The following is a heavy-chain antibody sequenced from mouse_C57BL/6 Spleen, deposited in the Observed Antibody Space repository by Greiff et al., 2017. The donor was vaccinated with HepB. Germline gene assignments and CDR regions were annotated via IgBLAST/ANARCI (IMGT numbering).Heavy chain of an antibody. V-gene: IGHV1-42*01. CDR3: ARDYGSSYVDY. D-gene: IGHD1-1*01. J-gene: IGHJ2*01. CDR1: GYSFTGYY. CDR2: INPSTGGT. Sequence: EVKVEESGPELVKPGASVKISCKASGYSFTGYYMNWVKQSPEKSLEWIGEINPSTGGTTYNQKFKAKATLTVDKSSSTAYMQLKSLTSEDSAVYYCARDYGSSYVDYWGQGTTLTVSS.